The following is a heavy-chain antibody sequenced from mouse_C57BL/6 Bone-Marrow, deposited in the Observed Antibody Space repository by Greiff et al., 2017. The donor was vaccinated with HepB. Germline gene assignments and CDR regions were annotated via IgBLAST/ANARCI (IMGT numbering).Heavy chain of an antibody. D-gene: IGHD2-3*01. CDR2: ISDGGSYT. CDR3: ARGELDGYWDYAMDY. Sequence: EVKLVESGGGLVKPGGSLKLSCAASGFTFSSYAMSWVRQTPEKRLEWVATISDGGSYTYYPDNVTGRFTISRDNAKNNLYLQMSHLKSEDTAMYYCARGELDGYWDYAMDYWGQGTSVTVSS. CDR1: GFTFSSYA. J-gene: IGHJ4*01. V-gene: IGHV5-4*03.